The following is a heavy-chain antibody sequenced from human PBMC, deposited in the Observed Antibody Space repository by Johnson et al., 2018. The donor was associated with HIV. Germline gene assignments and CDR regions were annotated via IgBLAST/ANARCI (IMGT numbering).Heavy chain of an antibody. CDR3: ARVDRRGGAVDI. J-gene: IGHJ3*02. Sequence: MQLVESGGGLVKPGGSLRLSCAVSGFTFSDFYMSWVRQAPGKGLEWVSAISGSGGSTYYADSVKGRFTISRDNSKNTLYLQMNSLRAEAPAVYYCARVDRRGGAVDIWGQGTMVTVAS. CDR2: ISGSGGST. V-gene: IGHV3-23*04. CDR1: GFTFSDFY. D-gene: IGHD3-10*01.